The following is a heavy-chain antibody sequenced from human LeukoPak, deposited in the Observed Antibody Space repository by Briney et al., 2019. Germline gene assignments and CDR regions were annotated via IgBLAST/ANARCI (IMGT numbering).Heavy chain of an antibody. Sequence: RSLRLSFAASGFTFEDYGMSWVRQAPGKGLEGVAGINWNGRTTTYGDSLKGRFTVSRDNAKKSPPLQMNGLRAEDTALYYCARDPCPLSVSCIDHWGQGTLVIVSS. D-gene: IGHD5/OR15-5a*01. CDR1: GFTFEDYG. J-gene: IGHJ5*02. CDR3: ARDPCPLSVSCIDH. V-gene: IGHV3-20*03. CDR2: INWNGRTT.